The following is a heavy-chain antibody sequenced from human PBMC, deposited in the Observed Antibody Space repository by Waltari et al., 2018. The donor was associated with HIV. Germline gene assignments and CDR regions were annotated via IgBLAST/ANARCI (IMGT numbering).Heavy chain of an antibody. V-gene: IGHV4-38-2*01. CDR3: ASGSRRGHSHGIDY. J-gene: IGHJ4*02. Sequence: QVQLQESGPGLVKPSETLSLTCSVSGYSIESGYYWGWIRQPPGKALEWIGSSLHSGNTYYNPSLKSRLTISLDTSKNQVSLKLSSVTDADTAVYYCASGSRRGHSHGIDYWGQGTLVTVSS. D-gene: IGHD5-18*01. CDR2: SLHSGNT. CDR1: GYSIESGYY.